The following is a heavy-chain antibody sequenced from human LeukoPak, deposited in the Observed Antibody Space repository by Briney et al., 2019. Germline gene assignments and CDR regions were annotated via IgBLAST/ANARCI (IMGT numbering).Heavy chain of an antibody. V-gene: IGHV3-74*01. CDR3: ARRAHYYGSGSQYYYYYYMDV. Sequence: PGGSLRLSCAASGFTFSSYWMHWVRQAPGKGLVWVSRINSDGSSTSYADSVKGRFTISRDNAKNTLYLQMNSLRAEDTAVYYCARRAHYYGSGSQYYYYYYMDVWGKGTTVTISS. D-gene: IGHD3-10*01. CDR2: INSDGSST. J-gene: IGHJ6*03. CDR1: GFTFSSYW.